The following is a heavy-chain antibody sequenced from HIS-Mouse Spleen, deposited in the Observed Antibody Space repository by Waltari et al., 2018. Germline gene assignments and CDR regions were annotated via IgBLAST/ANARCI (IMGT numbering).Heavy chain of an antibody. CDR1: XXXFSXYW. CDR3: AXGXXXDXXY. V-gene: IGHV3-7*01. CDR2: XKQDGSEK. Sequence: EVXLVESGGGXVQPGGSLRLAXXASXXXFSXYWMSWVRRSPGRGRXCVXNXKQDGSEKXYVXSVKXRFTXSRDNXXNSLYLQMNSLRAEDTAVYYCAXGXXXDXXYWGQGXLXTVSS. J-gene: IGHJ4*02.